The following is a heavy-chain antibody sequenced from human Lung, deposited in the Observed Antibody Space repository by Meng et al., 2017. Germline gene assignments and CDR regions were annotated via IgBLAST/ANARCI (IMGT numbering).Heavy chain of an antibody. CDR3: AKYSFGLGDYFDY. V-gene: IGHV3-23*01. CDR1: GFSFSSYA. J-gene: IGHJ4*02. Sequence: GESLKISCAASGFSFSSYAMSWVRHAPGKGLEWVSALSSSGFTTYYADSVKGRFTISRHNSKNTLYLQMNSLSAEDTALYYCAKYSFGLGDYFDYWGQGALVTVSS. D-gene: IGHD3-16*01. CDR2: LSSSGFTT.